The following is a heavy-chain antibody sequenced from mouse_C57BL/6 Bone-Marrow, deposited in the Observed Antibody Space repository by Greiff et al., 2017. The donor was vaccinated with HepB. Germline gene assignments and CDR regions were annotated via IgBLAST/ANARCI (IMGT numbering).Heavy chain of an antibody. D-gene: IGHD3-2*02. CDR2: IDPETGGT. CDR1: GYTFTDYE. CDR3: TIQLMLGGY. Sequence: VQLQQSGAELVRPGASVTLSCKASGYTFTDYEMHWVKQTPVHGLEWIGAIDPETGGTAYNQKFKGKAILTADKSSSTAYMELRSLTSEDSAVYYCTIQLMLGGYWGQGTTLTISS. J-gene: IGHJ2*01. V-gene: IGHV1-15*01.